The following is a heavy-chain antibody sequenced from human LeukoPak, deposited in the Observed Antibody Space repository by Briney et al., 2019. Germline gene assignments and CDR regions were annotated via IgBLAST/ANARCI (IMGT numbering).Heavy chain of an antibody. CDR2: ISSSGSTI. V-gene: IGHV3-48*03. D-gene: IGHD2-15*01. CDR3: ASCSGGSCYYYYMDV. Sequence: GGSLRLSCAASGFTFSSYEMNWVRQAPGKGLEWVSCISSSGSTIYYADSVKGRFTISRDNAKNSLYLQMNSLRAEDTAVYYCASCSGGSCYYYYMDVWGKGTTVTVSS. J-gene: IGHJ6*03. CDR1: GFTFSSYE.